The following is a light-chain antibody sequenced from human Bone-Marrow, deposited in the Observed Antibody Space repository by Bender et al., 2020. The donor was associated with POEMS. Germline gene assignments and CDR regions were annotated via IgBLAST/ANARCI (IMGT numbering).Light chain of an antibody. V-gene: IGLV3-21*02. CDR3: ATWDANLSGPYVV. CDR2: DDS. J-gene: IGLJ2*01. Sequence: SSVLTQPPSVSVAPGQTASITCGGNNIGSKSVHWYQQKPGLAPVLVVYDDSDRPSGVPDRFSGSKSGTSASLAISGLRSEDEADYYCATWDANLSGPYVVFGGGTKLTVL. CDR1: NIGSKS.